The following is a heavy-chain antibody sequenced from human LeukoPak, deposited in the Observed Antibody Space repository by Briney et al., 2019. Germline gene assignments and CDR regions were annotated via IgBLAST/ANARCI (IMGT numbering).Heavy chain of an antibody. Sequence: GGSLRLSCAASGFTFDDYAMHWVRQAPGKGLEWVSLISGDGGSTYYADSVKGRFTISRDNSKNSLYLQMNSLRTEDTALYYCAKDGVGRGDGWYSSYNWFDPWGQGTLVTVSS. CDR1: GFTFDDYA. CDR3: AKDGVGRGDGWYSSYNWFDP. J-gene: IGHJ5*02. CDR2: ISGDGGST. D-gene: IGHD6-13*01. V-gene: IGHV3-43*02.